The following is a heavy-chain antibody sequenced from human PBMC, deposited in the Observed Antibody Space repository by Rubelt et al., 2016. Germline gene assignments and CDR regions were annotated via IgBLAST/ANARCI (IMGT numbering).Heavy chain of an antibody. D-gene: IGHD1-1*01. CDR1: GGTFRSYA. CDR3: AKGRTGTTALTYYYYGMDV. CDR2: LIPILGIA. J-gene: IGHJ6*02. Sequence: QVQLVQSGAEVKKPGSSVKVSCKASGGTFRSYAISWVRQAPGQGLEWMGRLIPILGIANYAQKFQGRVTITADKSTSTAYRELSSLRAEDTAVYYCAKGRTGTTALTYYYYGMDVWGQGTTVTVSS. V-gene: IGHV1-69*09.